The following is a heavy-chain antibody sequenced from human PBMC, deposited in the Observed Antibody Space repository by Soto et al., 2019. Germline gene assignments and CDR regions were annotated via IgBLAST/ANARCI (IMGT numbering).Heavy chain of an antibody. Sequence: GASVKVSCKASGYTFTSYAMHWVRQAPGQRLEWMGWINAGNGNTKYSQKFQGRVTMTTDTSTSTAYMELRSLRSDDTAVYYCARDDLYGDYAFYWGQGTLVTVSS. CDR2: INAGNGNT. J-gene: IGHJ4*02. V-gene: IGHV1-3*01. CDR1: GYTFTSYA. D-gene: IGHD4-17*01. CDR3: ARDDLYGDYAFY.